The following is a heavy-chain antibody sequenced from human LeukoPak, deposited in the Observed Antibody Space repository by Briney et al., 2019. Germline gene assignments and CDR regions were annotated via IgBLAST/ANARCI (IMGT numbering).Heavy chain of an antibody. D-gene: IGHD2-21*02. Sequence: PSETLSLTCTVSGGSISSSSYYWGWIRQPPGKGLEWIGSIYYSGSTYYNPSLKSRVTISVDKSKNQFSLKLSSVTAADTAVYYCASPDYCGGDCYDGAFDIWGQGTMVTVSS. CDR3: ASPDYCGGDCYDGAFDI. J-gene: IGHJ3*02. V-gene: IGHV4-39*07. CDR1: GGSISSSSYY. CDR2: IYYSGST.